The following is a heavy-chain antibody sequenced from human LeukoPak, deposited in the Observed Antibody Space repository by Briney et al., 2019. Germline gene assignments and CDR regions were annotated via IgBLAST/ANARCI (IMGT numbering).Heavy chain of an antibody. D-gene: IGHD3-22*01. V-gene: IGHV4-59*12. CDR2: IYYSGST. Sequence: SETLSLTCTVSGGSITSYYWSWIRQPPGKGLEWIGYIYYSGSTNYNPSLKSRVTVSVDTSKSQFSLQLSSVTAADTAVYYCARLYYYDSSGYYGMDVWGQGTTVTVSS. CDR1: GGSITSYY. CDR3: ARLYYYDSSGYYGMDV. J-gene: IGHJ6*02.